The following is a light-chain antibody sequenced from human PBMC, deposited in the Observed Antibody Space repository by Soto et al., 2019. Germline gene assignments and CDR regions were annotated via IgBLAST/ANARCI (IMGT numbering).Light chain of an antibody. CDR1: QSISSY. J-gene: IGKJ1*01. Sequence: DIQMTQSPSSLSASVGDRVTITCRASQSISSYLNWYQQKPGTAPKVLIYDASTLESGVPSRLSGSGSGTSFILTISSLQPDDFATYYCQHYGGLWTFGLGTKVDIK. CDR2: DAS. V-gene: IGKV1-39*01. CDR3: QHYGGLWT.